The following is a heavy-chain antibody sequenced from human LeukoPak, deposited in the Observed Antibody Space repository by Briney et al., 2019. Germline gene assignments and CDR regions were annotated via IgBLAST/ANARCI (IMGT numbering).Heavy chain of an antibody. CDR3: ARGGH. CDR2: ISSSRSYI. Sequence: PGWSLRLSCAASGFTFSSYSMNWVRQAPGKGLEWVSSISSSRSYIYYADSVKGRFTISRDNTKNSLYLQMNSLRAEDTAVYYCARGGHWGQGTLVSVSS. V-gene: IGHV3-21*01. D-gene: IGHD1-26*01. J-gene: IGHJ4*02. CDR1: GFTFSSYS.